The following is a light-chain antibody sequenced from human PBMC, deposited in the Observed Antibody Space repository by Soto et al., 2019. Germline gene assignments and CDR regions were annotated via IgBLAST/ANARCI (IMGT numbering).Light chain of an antibody. V-gene: IGKV1-13*02. CDR1: QGISSA. CDR2: DAS. J-gene: IGKJ4*01. CDR3: HQFNSYPPLLT. Sequence: AIQLTQSPSSLSASVGDRVTITCRASQGISSALAWYQQKPGKAPKLLIYDASSLESGVPSRFSGSGSGTDFTLTISSLQPEDFATYSCHQFNSYPPLLTFGGGTKVEIK.